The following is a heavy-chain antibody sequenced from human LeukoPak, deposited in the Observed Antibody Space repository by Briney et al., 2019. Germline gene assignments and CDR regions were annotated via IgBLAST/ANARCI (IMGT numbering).Heavy chain of an antibody. Sequence: GASVKVSRKASGGTFSSYAISWVRQAPGQGLEWMGGIIPIFGTANYAQKFQGRVTITADESTSTAYMELSSLRSEDTAVYYCARVIARGGLWFGFMDVWGKGTTVTISS. CDR3: ARVIARGGLWFGFMDV. CDR2: IIPIFGTA. J-gene: IGHJ6*03. V-gene: IGHV1-69*13. CDR1: GGTFSSYA. D-gene: IGHD3-10*01.